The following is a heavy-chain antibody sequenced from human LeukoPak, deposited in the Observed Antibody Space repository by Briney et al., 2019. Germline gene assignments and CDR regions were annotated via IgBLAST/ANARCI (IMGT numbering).Heavy chain of an antibody. Sequence: GGSLRLSCAASGFTFSSYAMSRVRQAPGKGLEWVSAISGSGGSTYYADSVKGRFTISRDNSKNTLYLQMNSLRAEDTAVYYCAKLPLELLFFDYWGQGTLVTVSS. D-gene: IGHD1-7*01. CDR3: AKLPLELLFFDY. CDR2: ISGSGGST. CDR1: GFTFSSYA. V-gene: IGHV3-23*01. J-gene: IGHJ4*02.